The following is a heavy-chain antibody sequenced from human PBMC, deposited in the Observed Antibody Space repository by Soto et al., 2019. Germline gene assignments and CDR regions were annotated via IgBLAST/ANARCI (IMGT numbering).Heavy chain of an antibody. CDR3: ARIRIREKLYYYYYGMDV. V-gene: IGHV2-26*01. Sequence: SGPTLVNPTETLTLTCTVSGFSLSNARMGVSWIRQPPGKALEWLAHIFSNDEKSYSTSLKSRLTISKDTSKSQVVLTMTNMDPVDTATYYCARIRIREKLYYYYYGMDVWGQGTTVTVSS. CDR2: IFSNDEK. J-gene: IGHJ6*02. CDR1: GFSLSNARMG.